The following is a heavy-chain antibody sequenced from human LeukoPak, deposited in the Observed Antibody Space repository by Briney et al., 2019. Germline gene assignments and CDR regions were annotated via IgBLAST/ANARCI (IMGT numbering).Heavy chain of an antibody. CDR2: INHSGST. D-gene: IGHD6-6*01. V-gene: IGHV4-34*01. CDR1: GGSFSGYY. CDR3: ARVGLAAARRVGFHY. Sequence: SETLSLTCAVYGGSFSGYYWSWIRQPPGKGLEWIGEINHSGSTNYNPPLKSRVTISVDTSKNQFSLKLSSVTAADTAVYYCARVGLAAARRVGFHYWGQGTLVTVSS. J-gene: IGHJ4*02.